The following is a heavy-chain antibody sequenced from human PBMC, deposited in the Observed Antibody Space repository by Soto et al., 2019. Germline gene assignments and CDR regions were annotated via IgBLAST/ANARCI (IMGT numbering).Heavy chain of an antibody. Sequence: VPLQESGPGLVKPSETVSLSCSVSGASITHYYWSWIRQPPGKGLEWVGYVFYSGSSDYNPSLKSRVTISADTYNNQVSLKLTSVTAADTAVYYCARDRRTYGGGDMGPPKENWFDPWGQGTLVTVSS. D-gene: IGHD3-16*01. CDR2: VFYSGSS. V-gene: IGHV4-59*01. J-gene: IGHJ5*02. CDR1: GASITHYY. CDR3: ARDRRTYGGGDMGPPKENWFDP.